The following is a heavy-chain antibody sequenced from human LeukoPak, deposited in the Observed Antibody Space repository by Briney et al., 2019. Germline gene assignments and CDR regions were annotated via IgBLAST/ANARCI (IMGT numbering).Heavy chain of an antibody. Sequence: KTGGSLTLSCAAPGFTFSSYSMNWVRQAPGKGLEWVSSISSSSSYIYYADSVKGRFTIARDSAKNSLYLQMNSLRAEDTAVYYCARGGYYSSWSGNAEYLQHWGQGTLVTVSS. D-gene: IGHD6-13*01. J-gene: IGHJ1*01. V-gene: IGHV3-21*01. CDR2: ISSSSSYI. CDR3: ARGGYYSSWSGNAEYLQH. CDR1: GFTFSSYS.